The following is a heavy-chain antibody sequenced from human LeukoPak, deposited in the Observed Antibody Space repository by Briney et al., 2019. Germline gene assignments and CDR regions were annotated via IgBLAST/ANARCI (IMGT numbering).Heavy chain of an antibody. D-gene: IGHD6-19*01. J-gene: IGHJ4*02. V-gene: IGHV1-2*02. CDR1: GYTFTGYY. Sequence: ASVKVSCKAPGYTFTGYYMHWVRQAPGQGLEWMGWINPNSGGTNYAQKFQGRVTMTRDTSISTAYMELSRLRSDDTAVYYCARRIAVAGTPLDYWGQGTLVTVSS. CDR2: INPNSGGT. CDR3: ARRIAVAGTPLDY.